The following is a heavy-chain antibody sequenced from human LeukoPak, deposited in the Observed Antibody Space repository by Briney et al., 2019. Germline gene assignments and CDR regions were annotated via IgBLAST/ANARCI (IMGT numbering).Heavy chain of an antibody. D-gene: IGHD3-10*01. CDR3: AREYHSGSYYSFHY. V-gene: IGHV4-39*07. Sequence: SETLSLTCTVSGGSISSYYWGWIRQPPGKGLEWIGSIYYSGSTYYNPSLKSRVTISVDTSKNQFSLKLSSVTAADTAVYYCAREYHSGSYYSFHYWGQGTLVTVSS. CDR1: GGSISSYY. J-gene: IGHJ4*02. CDR2: IYYSGST.